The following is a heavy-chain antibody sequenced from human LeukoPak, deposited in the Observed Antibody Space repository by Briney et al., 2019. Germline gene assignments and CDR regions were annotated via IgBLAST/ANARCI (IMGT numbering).Heavy chain of an antibody. CDR2: ITSSGGGT. CDR1: GFTFSSYA. CDR3: AKDLPSGSYWRGDFDC. Sequence: PGGSLRLSCAVSGFTFSSYAMTWVRQAPGKGLEWVSAITSSGGGTFYADSVKGRFTISRDNSKNTLYLQMNSLRAEDTAVYYCAKDLPSGSYWRGDFDCWGQGTLVTVSS. J-gene: IGHJ4*02. V-gene: IGHV3-23*01. D-gene: IGHD1-26*01.